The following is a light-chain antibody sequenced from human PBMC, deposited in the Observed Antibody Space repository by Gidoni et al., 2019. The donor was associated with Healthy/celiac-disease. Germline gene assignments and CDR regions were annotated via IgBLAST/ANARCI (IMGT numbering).Light chain of an antibody. CDR2: AAS. CDR1: QSISSY. V-gene: IGKV1-39*01. Sequence: DIQVTQSPSSLSASVGDRVTITCRASQSISSYLNWYQQKPGKAPKLLIYAASSLQSGVPSSFSGSGSGTDFTLTISSLQPEDFATYYCQQSYSTPLFTFGPGTKVDIK. CDR3: QQSYSTPLFT. J-gene: IGKJ3*01.